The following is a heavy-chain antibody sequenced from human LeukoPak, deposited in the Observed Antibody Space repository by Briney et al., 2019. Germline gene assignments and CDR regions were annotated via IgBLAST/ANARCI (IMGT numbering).Heavy chain of an antibody. CDR3: ARKVPRKNWFDP. D-gene: IGHD1-1*01. J-gene: IGHJ5*02. CDR2: INHSGST. Sequence: PSETLSLTCAVYGGSFSGYYWSWIRQPPGKGLEWIGEINHSGSTNYNPSLKSRVTISVDTSKNQFSLKLSSVTAADTAVYYCARKVPRKNWFDPWGQGTLVTVSS. CDR1: GGSFSGYY. V-gene: IGHV4-34*01.